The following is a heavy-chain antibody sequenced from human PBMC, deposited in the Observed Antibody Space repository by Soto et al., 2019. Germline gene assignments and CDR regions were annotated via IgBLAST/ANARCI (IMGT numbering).Heavy chain of an antibody. CDR2: VKYDGSQT. Sequence: PGWSMRLSCAASGFTFRSYWISWVRQAPGKGLEWVANVKYDGSQTYYVGSVKGRFTISRDNAKNSLYLQMNSLRAEDTAVYYCTRGCQRPLDSGMDIWGQGTTVTVSS. D-gene: IGHD1-1*01. J-gene: IGHJ6*02. CDR1: GFTFRSYW. CDR3: TRGCQRPLDSGMDI. V-gene: IGHV3-7*01.